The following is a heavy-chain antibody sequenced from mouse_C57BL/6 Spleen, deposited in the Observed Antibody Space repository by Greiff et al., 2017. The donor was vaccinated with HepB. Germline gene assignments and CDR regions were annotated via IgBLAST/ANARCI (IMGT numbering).Heavy chain of an antibody. V-gene: IGHV6-6*01. CDR2: IRNKANNHAT. CDR1: GFTFSDAW. D-gene: IGHD2-4*01. CDR3: TRRYDYDDAPFDY. J-gene: IGHJ2*01. Sequence: EVQLVESGGGLVQPGGSMKLSCAASGFTFSDAWMDWVRQSPEKGLEWVAEIRNKANNHATYYAESVKGRFTISRDDSKSSVYLQMNGLRAEDTGMYYCTRRYDYDDAPFDYWGQGTTLTVSS.